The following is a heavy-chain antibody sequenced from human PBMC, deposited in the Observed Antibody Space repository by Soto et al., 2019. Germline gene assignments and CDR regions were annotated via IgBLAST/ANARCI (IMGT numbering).Heavy chain of an antibody. CDR1: GGSIGSFY. J-gene: IGHJ4*02. CDR3: ARSHSFDGSIYHYYFDF. Sequence: SETLSLTRAVSGGSIGSFYWSWIRQSPGGTLEWIGYIYASRATTYNPSLESRVSMSVDIPNNEFSLDMTSVTAADTAVYYCARSHSFDGSIYHYYFDFWGQGTLVTVSS. D-gene: IGHD3-3*02. V-gene: IGHV4-59*01. CDR2: IYASRAT.